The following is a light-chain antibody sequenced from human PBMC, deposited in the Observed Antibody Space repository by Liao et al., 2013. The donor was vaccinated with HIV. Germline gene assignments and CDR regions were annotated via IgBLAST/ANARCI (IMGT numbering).Light chain of an antibody. CDR2: QDA. CDR3: QAWDISTHVV. CDR1: KLGDKY. Sequence: SHELTQPPSVSVSPGQTATITCSGDKLGDKYVSWYQQKPGRSPVLVIYQDAKRPPGIPERFSGSNSGNTATLTISGTPAVDEADYYCQAWDISTHVVFGGGTKLTVL. J-gene: IGLJ2*01. V-gene: IGLV3-1*01.